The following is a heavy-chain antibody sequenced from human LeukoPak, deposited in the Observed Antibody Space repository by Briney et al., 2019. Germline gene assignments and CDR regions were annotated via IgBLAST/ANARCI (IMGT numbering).Heavy chain of an antibody. J-gene: IGHJ4*02. D-gene: IGHD2-2*01. Sequence: PGGSLRLSCAASGFTLSHYWMTWVRQAPGKGLEWVANIKQDRSEQYYVDSVMGRFTISRDNAKNSLYLQMNSLGVEDTAVYYCARDRCSSTSCFYDYWGQGTLVTVSS. V-gene: IGHV3-7*01. CDR2: IKQDRSEQ. CDR3: ARDRCSSTSCFYDY. CDR1: GFTLSHYW.